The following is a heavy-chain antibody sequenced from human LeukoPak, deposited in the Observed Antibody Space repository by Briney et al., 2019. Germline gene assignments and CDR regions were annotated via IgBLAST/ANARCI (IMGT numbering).Heavy chain of an antibody. Sequence: GGSLRLSCATSAFSFNTYGMHWVRQAPGKGPQWVAFIRYNGNDQYYADSVKGRFTISRDNSKNTLYLQMNSLRAEDTAVYYCAKLEPRRGVKLWGQGTLVTVSS. CDR3: AKLEPRRGVKL. D-gene: IGHD3-10*01. CDR2: IRYNGNDQ. CDR1: AFSFNTYG. J-gene: IGHJ4*02. V-gene: IGHV3-30*02.